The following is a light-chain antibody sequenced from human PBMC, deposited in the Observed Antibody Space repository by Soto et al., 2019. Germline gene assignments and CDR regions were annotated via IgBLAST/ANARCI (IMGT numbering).Light chain of an antibody. Sequence: DIQMTQSPSSLSASVGDRVTITCRASQGISNYLAWYQQKPGKVPKLLIYAASTLQAGVPSRFSGSGYGTDFTLTISSRQPDDVATYYCQKYNSAPQFTFGGGTKVDIK. V-gene: IGKV1-27*01. CDR1: QGISNY. J-gene: IGKJ4*01. CDR3: QKYNSAPQFT. CDR2: AAS.